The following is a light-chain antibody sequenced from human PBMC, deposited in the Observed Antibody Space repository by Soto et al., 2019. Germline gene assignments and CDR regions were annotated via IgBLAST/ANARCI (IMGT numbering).Light chain of an antibody. J-gene: IGKJ1*01. CDR2: GAS. Sequence: EIVLAHAPATLSCSAGEIATLFCRASQSIGGFLAWYQQRPGQAPRLLIYGASTRATDIPARFSGSGSGTDFTLTISRLEPEDFAVYYCQQYGSFTWTFGQGTKVDIK. V-gene: IGKV3-20*01. CDR3: QQYGSFTWT. CDR1: QSIGGF.